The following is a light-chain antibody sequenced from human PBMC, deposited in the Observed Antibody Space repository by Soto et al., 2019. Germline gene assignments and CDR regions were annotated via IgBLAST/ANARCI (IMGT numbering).Light chain of an antibody. V-gene: IGLV2-18*02. Sequence: QSALTQPPSVSGSPGQSVTISCTGTSSDIGSYNRVSWFQQPPGTAPKLIIYEVSNRPSGVPDRFSGSKSGNTASLTISGLQADDEADYFCSSYTNSITVLFGGGTKLTVL. J-gene: IGLJ2*01. CDR1: SSDIGSYNR. CDR3: SSYTNSITVL. CDR2: EVS.